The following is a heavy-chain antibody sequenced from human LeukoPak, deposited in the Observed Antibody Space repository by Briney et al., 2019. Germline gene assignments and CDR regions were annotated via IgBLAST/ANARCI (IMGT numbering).Heavy chain of an antibody. CDR3: ARVGYGYNYYYGMDV. J-gene: IGHJ6*02. D-gene: IGHD5-18*01. V-gene: IGHV4-34*01. CDR2: INHSGST. Sequence: SETLSLTCAVYGGSFSGYYWSWIRQPPGKELEWIGEINHSGSTNYNPSLKSRVTISVDTSKNQFSLKLSSVTAPDTAVYYCARVGYGYNYYYGMDVWGQGTTVTVSS. CDR1: GGSFSGYY.